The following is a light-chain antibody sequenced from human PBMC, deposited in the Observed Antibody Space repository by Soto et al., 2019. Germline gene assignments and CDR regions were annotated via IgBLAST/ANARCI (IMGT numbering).Light chain of an antibody. CDR1: SSDVGGYNY. J-gene: IGLJ1*01. CDR2: EVS. CDR3: SSYTSSSTLYV. Sequence: QSVLTQPASVSGSPGQSITISCTGTSSDVGGYNYVSWYQQHPGKVPKLMIYEVSNRPSGVSNRFSGSKSGNTAFLIISGLQAEDEADYYCSSYTSSSTLYVFGTGTKVTVL. V-gene: IGLV2-14*01.